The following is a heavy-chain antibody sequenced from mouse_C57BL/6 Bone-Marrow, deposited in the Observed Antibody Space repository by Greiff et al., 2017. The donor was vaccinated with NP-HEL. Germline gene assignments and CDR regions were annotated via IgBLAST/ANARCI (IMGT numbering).Heavy chain of an antibody. J-gene: IGHJ2*01. CDR3: TTVDY. CDR2: IDPSDSYT. V-gene: IGHV1-69*01. Sequence: VKLQQPGAELVMPGASVKLSCKASGYTFTSYWMHWVKQRPGQGLEWIGEIDPSDSYTNYNQKFKGKSTLTVDKSSSTAYMQLSSLTSEDSAVYYCTTVDYWGQGTTLTVSS. D-gene: IGHD1-1*01. CDR1: GYTFTSYW.